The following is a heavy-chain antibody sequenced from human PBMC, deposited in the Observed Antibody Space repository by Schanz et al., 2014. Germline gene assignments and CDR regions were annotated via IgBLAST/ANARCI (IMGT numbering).Heavy chain of an antibody. CDR2: ISYSGST. V-gene: IGHV4-31*03. D-gene: IGHD3-3*01. CDR3: ARDRRFFDRDDLYYFDS. Sequence: QVQLQESGPGLVKPSQTLSLTCTVSGGSVSSGGDYWSWIRQHPGKGLEWIGFISYSGSTYYNPSLKSRVTISVDTSKNQFSLKLSSVTAADTAVYYCARDRRFFDRDDLYYFDSWGQGTLVTVSS. CDR1: GGSVSSGGDY. J-gene: IGHJ4*02.